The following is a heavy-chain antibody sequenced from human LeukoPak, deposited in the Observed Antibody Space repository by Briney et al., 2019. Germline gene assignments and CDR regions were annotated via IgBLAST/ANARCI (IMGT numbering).Heavy chain of an antibody. J-gene: IGHJ4*02. V-gene: IGHV3-9*01. CDR2: ISWNSGSI. CDR1: GFTFDDYA. Sequence: PGGSLRLSCAASGFTFDDYAMHWVRQAPGKGLEWVSGISWNSGSIGYADSVRGRFTISRDNAKNSLYLQMNSLRAEDTALYYCAKALWFGELSGVFDYWGQGTLVTVSS. CDR3: AKALWFGELSGVFDY. D-gene: IGHD3-10*01.